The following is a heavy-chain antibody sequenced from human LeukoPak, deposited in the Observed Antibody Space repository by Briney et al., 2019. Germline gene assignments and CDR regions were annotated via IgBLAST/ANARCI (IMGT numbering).Heavy chain of an antibody. CDR2: IYSDGST. Sequence: GGSLRLSCAASGFSVSTNYMGWVRQAPGKGLEWVSVIYSDGSTHYAESVKGRLTISRDNSKNSVYLQMNSLRAEDTAVYYCAKEIAEGTGLSYFDHWGQGTLVTVSS. J-gene: IGHJ4*02. CDR3: AKEIAEGTGLSYFDH. D-gene: IGHD2/OR15-2a*01. CDR1: GFSVSTNY. V-gene: IGHV3-66*01.